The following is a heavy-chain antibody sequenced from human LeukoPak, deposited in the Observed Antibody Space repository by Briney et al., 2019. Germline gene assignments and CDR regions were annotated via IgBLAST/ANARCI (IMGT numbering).Heavy chain of an antibody. CDR3: ARDPRPYYDSGSYYIYYFDY. Sequence: PGGSLRLSCAASGFNFNTYTMNWVRQAPGRGLEWVSSISSDSSYIYYADAVHGRFTVSRDNAKYSLYLQMNSLRAEDTAVYYCARDPRPYYDSGSYYIYYFDYWGQGTLVTVSS. D-gene: IGHD3-22*01. CDR1: GFNFNTYT. V-gene: IGHV3-21*01. J-gene: IGHJ4*02. CDR2: ISSDSSYI.